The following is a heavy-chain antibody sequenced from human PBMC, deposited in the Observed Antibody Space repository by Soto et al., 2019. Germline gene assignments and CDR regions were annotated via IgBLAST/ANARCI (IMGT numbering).Heavy chain of an antibody. Sequence: GGSLRLSCAASGFTFRNFAMSWVRQAPGEGLEWVSGISSVSSATNYADSVKGRFTISRDNSKNTLYLQMNSLRDEDTAVYYCASSVSGWYPFDYWGLGTLVTVSS. CDR2: ISSVSSAT. CDR1: GFTFRNFA. D-gene: IGHD6-19*01. CDR3: ASSVSGWYPFDY. J-gene: IGHJ4*02. V-gene: IGHV3-23*01.